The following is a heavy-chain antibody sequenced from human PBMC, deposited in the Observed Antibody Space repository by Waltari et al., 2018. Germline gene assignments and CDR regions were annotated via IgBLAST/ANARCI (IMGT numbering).Heavy chain of an antibody. Sequence: EVQLLESGGGLVQPGGSLRLSCAASGFTFSSYAMSWVRQAPGKGLEWVSAISGSGGSTNYADSVKGRFTISRDNSKNTLYLQMNSLRAEDTAVYYCAKVPDIVVVVAATPDWYFDLWGRGTLVTVSS. CDR1: GFTFSSYA. CDR2: ISGSGGST. V-gene: IGHV3-23*01. D-gene: IGHD2-15*01. CDR3: AKVPDIVVVVAATPDWYFDL. J-gene: IGHJ2*01.